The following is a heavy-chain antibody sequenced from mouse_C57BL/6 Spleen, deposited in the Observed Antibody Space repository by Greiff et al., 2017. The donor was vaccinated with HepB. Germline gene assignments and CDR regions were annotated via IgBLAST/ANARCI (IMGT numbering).Heavy chain of an antibody. CDR1: GYTFTSYW. D-gene: IGHD1-1*01. CDR2: IYPGSGST. V-gene: IGHV1-55*01. J-gene: IGHJ3*01. Sequence: QVQLQQPGAELVKPGASVKMSCKASGYTFTSYWLTWVKQRPGQGLEWIGDIYPGSGSTNYNEKFKSKATLTVDPASSTAYMQLRSLTSEDSAVSYCARPLNYYGSSPFAYWGQGTLVTVSA. CDR3: ARPLNYYGSSPFAY.